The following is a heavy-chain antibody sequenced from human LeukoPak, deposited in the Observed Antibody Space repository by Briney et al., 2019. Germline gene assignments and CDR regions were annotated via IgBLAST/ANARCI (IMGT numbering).Heavy chain of an antibody. Sequence: SETLSLTCTVSGGSISSSSYYWGWIRQPPGKGLEWIGSIYYSGSTYYNPSLKSRVTISVDTSKNQFSLKLSSVTAADTAVYYCARGGGACTNGVCYSFYYYYYYMDVWGKGTTVTVSS. CDR3: ARGGGACTNGVCYSFYYYYYYMDV. V-gene: IGHV4-39*07. D-gene: IGHD2-8*01. CDR2: IYYSGST. CDR1: GGSISSSSYY. J-gene: IGHJ6*03.